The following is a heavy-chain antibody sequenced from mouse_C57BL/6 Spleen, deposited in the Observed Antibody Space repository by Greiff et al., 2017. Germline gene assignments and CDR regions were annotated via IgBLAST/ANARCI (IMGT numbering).Heavy chain of an antibody. CDR3: TRIYYYGSSCAMDY. CDR2: IDPETGGT. V-gene: IGHV1-15*01. CDR1: GYTFTDYE. J-gene: IGHJ4*01. D-gene: IGHD1-1*01. Sequence: QVHVKQSGAELVRPGASVTLSCKASGYTFTDYEMHWVKQTPVHGLEWIGAIDPETGGTAYNQKFKGKAILTADKSSSTAYMELRSLTSEDSAVYYCTRIYYYGSSCAMDYWGQGTSVTVSS.